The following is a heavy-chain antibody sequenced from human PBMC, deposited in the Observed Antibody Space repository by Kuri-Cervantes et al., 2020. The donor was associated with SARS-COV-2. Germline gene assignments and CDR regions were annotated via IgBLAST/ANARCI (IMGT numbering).Heavy chain of an antibody. Sequence: SLKISCAASGFTFSSYAMHWVRQAPGKGLEWVAVISYDGSNKDYADSVKGRFTISRDNSKNTLYLQMNSLRAEDTAVYYCARWGRWQQLVEGYFDYWGQGTLVTVSS. D-gene: IGHD6-13*01. V-gene: IGHV3-30-3*01. J-gene: IGHJ4*02. CDR3: ARWGRWQQLVEGYFDY. CDR1: GFTFSSYA. CDR2: ISYDGSNK.